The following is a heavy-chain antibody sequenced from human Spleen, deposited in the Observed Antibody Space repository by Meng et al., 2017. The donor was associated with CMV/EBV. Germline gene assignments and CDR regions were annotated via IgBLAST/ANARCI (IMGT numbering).Heavy chain of an antibody. V-gene: IGHV3-30-3*01. Sequence: GKSLKISCAASGFTFSSYAMHWVRQAPGKGLEWLAVISYDGSNKYYADSVKGRFTISRDNSKNTLYLQMNSLRAEDTAVYYCARGGGSYSLGYFDYWGQGTLVTVSS. CDR2: ISYDGSNK. D-gene: IGHD1-26*01. CDR3: ARGGGSYSLGYFDY. J-gene: IGHJ4*02. CDR1: GFTFSSYA.